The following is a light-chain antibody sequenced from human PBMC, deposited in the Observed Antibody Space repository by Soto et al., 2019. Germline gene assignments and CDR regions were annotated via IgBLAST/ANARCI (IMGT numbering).Light chain of an antibody. CDR1: QTVRNNN. V-gene: IGKV3-15*01. CDR3: QQYNNLPRT. CDR2: AAS. Sequence: SQSAGTVSLSPEERATLSCRASQTVRNNNLAWYQQKPGQAPRLLIYAASIRATGIPARFSGSGSGTEFTLTISSLQSEDFAVYYCQQYNNLPRTFGQGTKVDIK. J-gene: IGKJ1*01.